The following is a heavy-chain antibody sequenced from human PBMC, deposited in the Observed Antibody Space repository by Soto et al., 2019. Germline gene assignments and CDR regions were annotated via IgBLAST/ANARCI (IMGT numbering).Heavy chain of an antibody. CDR1: GGSINSYY. CDR2: IYSSGST. J-gene: IGHJ6*03. CDR3: ARCWRSGSHPCYYYHMDV. Sequence: SETLSLTCTVSGGSINSYYWSWIRQPPGKGLEWIGYIYSSGSTNYNPSLKSRVTISVDTSKDQFSLRLSSVTAADTAVYYCARCWRSGSHPCYYYHMDVLGKGTTVTVSS. D-gene: IGHD3-10*01. V-gene: IGHV4-59*08.